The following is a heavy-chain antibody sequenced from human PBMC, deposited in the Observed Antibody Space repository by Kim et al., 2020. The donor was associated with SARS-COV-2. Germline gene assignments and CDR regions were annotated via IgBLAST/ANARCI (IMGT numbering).Heavy chain of an antibody. Sequence: SVKVSCKASGGTFSSYAISWVRQAPGQGLEWMGRIIPILGIANYAQKFQGRVTITADKSTSTAYMELSSLRSEDTAVYYCAREVAYVSSYGARPEIYYYYYMDVWVKGTTVTVSS. CDR3: AREVAYVSSYGARPEIYYYYYMDV. J-gene: IGHJ6*03. V-gene: IGHV1-69*04. CDR1: GGTFSSYA. D-gene: IGHD5-18*01. CDR2: IIPILGIA.